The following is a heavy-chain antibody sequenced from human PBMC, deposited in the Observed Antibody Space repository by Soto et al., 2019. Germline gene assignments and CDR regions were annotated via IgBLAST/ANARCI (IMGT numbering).Heavy chain of an antibody. V-gene: IGHV1-24*01. Sequence: ASVKVSCKVSGYTLTELSMHWVRQAPGKGLEWMGGFDPEDGETIYALKFQGRVTMTEDTSTDTAYMELSSLRSEDTAVYYCSTEPLYLGPVDYWGQGTLVTVSS. J-gene: IGHJ4*02. CDR2: FDPEDGET. D-gene: IGHD2-8*01. CDR1: GYTLTELS. CDR3: STEPLYLGPVDY.